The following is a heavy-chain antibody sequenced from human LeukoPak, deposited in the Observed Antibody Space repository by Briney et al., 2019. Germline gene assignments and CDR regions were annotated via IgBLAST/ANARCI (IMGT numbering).Heavy chain of an antibody. V-gene: IGHV1-2*02. D-gene: IGHD3-16*01. CDR1: GSTFSDYH. CDR3: ARGEYSNGYPYRLDS. CDR2: INPKSGDA. J-gene: IGHJ4*02. Sequence: ASVKFSCEASGSTFSDYHINWVRQVSGQGPERMGWINPKSGDASYNQAFQGRVTMTRDTSISTAYMELSRLRSDDTAMYYCARGEYSNGYPYRLDSWGQGTLVTVSS.